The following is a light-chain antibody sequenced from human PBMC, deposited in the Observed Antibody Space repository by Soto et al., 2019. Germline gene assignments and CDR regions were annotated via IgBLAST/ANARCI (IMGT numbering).Light chain of an antibody. J-gene: IGLJ1*01. V-gene: IGLV2-14*01. CDR2: EVT. Sequence: QSALTQPASVSGSPGQSITISCTGTSSDVGGYNYVSWYQQHPGKAPKLLIYEVTYRPSGVSNRFSGSKSGNTASLTISGLQAEDEADYFCSSYGGTSPRDVFGTGTKLTVL. CDR3: SSYGGTSPRDV. CDR1: SSDVGGYNY.